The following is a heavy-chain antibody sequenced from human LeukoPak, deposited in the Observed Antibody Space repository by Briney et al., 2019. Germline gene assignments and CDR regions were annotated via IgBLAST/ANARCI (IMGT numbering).Heavy chain of an antibody. V-gene: IGHV3-30-3*01. J-gene: IGHJ4*02. CDR1: GFTFSSYA. Sequence: GGSLRLSCAASGFTFSSYAMHWVRQAPGKGLXXXAVISYDGSNKYYADSVKGRFTISRDNSKNTLYLQMNSLRAEDTAVYYCAILAVAGRTFDYWGQGTLVTVSS. D-gene: IGHD6-19*01. CDR3: AILAVAGRTFDY. CDR2: ISYDGSNK.